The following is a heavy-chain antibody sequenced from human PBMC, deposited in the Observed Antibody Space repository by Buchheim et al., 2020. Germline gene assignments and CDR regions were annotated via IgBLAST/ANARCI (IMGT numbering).Heavy chain of an antibody. V-gene: IGHV4-34*01. D-gene: IGHD5-24*01. CDR3: ARVPSGDGYNLFNPFDS. CDR2: INHSGST. J-gene: IGHJ4*02. Sequence: QVQLQQWGAGLLKPSETLSLTCAVYGGSFSGFYWNWIRQPPGKGLEWIGEINHSGSTNYNPSVKSRVTISVDTSKNQFSLKLSSVTAADTAVYYCARVPSGDGYNLFNPFDSWGQGTL. CDR1: GGSFSGFY.